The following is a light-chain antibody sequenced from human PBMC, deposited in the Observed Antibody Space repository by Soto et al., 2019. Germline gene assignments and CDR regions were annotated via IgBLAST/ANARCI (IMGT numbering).Light chain of an antibody. CDR2: LGS. Sequence: DVLMTQSPLSLPVTPGEPASISCMSSQSLLHSNGYNYLDWYLQKPGQSPQLLIYLGSNRASGVPDRFSGSGSGTDFTLKISRVEAEDVGVYYCMQPLQSWTFGQGTKVDIK. V-gene: IGKV2-28*01. CDR3: MQPLQSWT. J-gene: IGKJ1*01. CDR1: QSLLHSNGYNY.